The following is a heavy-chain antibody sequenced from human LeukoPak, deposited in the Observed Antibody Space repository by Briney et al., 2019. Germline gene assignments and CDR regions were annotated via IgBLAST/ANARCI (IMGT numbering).Heavy chain of an antibody. D-gene: IGHD6-13*01. Sequence: GGSLRLSCAASGFTFSSYAMSWVRQAPGKGLEWVSAISGSGGSTYYADSVKGRFTISRDNSKNTLYLQMNSLRSEDTAVYYCARCGAAAGQYYFDYWGRGTLVTVSS. CDR1: GFTFSSYA. CDR3: ARCGAAAGQYYFDY. CDR2: ISGSGGST. J-gene: IGHJ4*02. V-gene: IGHV3-23*01.